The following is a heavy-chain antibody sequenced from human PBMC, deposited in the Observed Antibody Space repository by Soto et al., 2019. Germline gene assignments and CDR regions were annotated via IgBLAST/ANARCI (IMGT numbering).Heavy chain of an antibody. CDR1: GGSISSYY. D-gene: IGHD3-10*01. Sequence: LSLTCTVSGGSISSYYWSWIRQPPGKGLEWIGYIYYSGSTNYNPSLKSRVTISVDTSKNQFSLKLSSVTAADTAVYYCARTTRYYGSGSYYTSNWFDPWGQGTLVTVSS. CDR3: ARTTRYYGSGSYYTSNWFDP. CDR2: IYYSGST. V-gene: IGHV4-59*08. J-gene: IGHJ5*02.